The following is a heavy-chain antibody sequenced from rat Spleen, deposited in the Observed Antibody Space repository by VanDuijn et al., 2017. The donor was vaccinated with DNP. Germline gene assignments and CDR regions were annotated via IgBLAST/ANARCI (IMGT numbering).Heavy chain of an antibody. CDR1: GFSLSSYS. V-gene: IGHV2-6*01. CDR2: ISSGGST. CDR3: AVLGRYY. J-gene: IGHJ2*01. Sequence: QVQLKESGPGLVQPSQTLSLTCTVSGFSLSSYSVGWVRQPPGKGLEWLAAISSGGSTYYNSALKSRLSISRDTSKSQVFLKMNSVQTEDTAMYFCAVLGRYYWGHGVMVPVSS.